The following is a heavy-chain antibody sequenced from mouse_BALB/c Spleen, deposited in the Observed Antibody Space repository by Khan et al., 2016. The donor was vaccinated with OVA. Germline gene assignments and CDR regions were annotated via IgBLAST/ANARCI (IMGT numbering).Heavy chain of an antibody. Sequence: EVELVESGGGLVQPGGSRKLSCTASGFTFSSFGMHWVRQAPEKGLEWVAYIGSDSSTIYYADTVKGRFTISRDNTKNTLLLQLTILRSEATAMYYCACSRYWSWFAYWGQGTLVTVSA. D-gene: IGHD2-12*01. V-gene: IGHV5-17*02. CDR1: GFTFSSFG. CDR2: IGSDSSTI. CDR3: ACSRYWSWFAY. J-gene: IGHJ3*01.